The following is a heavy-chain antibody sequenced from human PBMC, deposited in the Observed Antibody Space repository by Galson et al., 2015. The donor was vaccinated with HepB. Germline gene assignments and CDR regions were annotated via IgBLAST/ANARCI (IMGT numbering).Heavy chain of an antibody. CDR2: IFYSGST. D-gene: IGHD2-2*02. V-gene: IGHV4-39*07. Sequence: TLSLTCTVSGGSITNSSNYWGWIRQPPGKGPEWIGSIFYSGSTYYNPSPSLKSRVTISVDGSKNQFSLKVRSVTAADTAMYYCARTHCTNTSCYTGLFDYWGQGTLVAVSS. CDR1: GGSITNSSNY. J-gene: IGHJ4*02. CDR3: ARTHCTNTSCYTGLFDY.